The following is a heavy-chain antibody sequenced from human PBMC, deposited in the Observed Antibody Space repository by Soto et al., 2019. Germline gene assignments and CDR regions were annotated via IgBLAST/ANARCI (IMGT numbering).Heavy chain of an antibody. CDR1: GYTFTTYG. CDR3: ARVDGPLYFDY. CDR2: ISPYNGNT. V-gene: IGHV1-18*01. J-gene: IGHJ4*02. Sequence: ASVKVSCKASGYTFTTYGLSWVRQAPGQGLEWMGWISPYNGNTKYGQKLQGRVTMTTDTSTNTAYMELTSQRSDDTAVYYCARVDGPLYFDYWGQGTLVTVSS. D-gene: IGHD2-8*01.